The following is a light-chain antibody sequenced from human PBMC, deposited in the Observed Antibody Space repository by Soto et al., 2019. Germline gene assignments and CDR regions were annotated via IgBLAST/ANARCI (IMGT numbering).Light chain of an antibody. Sequence: DIQMTQSPSTLSASVGDRVTITCRASQSISSWLAWYQQKPGKAPNLLIYHASKLAKGVTSRFSGSGSGTDFSFVITSLQREERATEYCHEYYGPPPPAFRQGPRLGLK. CDR3: HEYYGPPPPA. J-gene: IGKJ5*01. CDR2: HAS. V-gene: IGKV1-5*01. CDR1: QSISSW.